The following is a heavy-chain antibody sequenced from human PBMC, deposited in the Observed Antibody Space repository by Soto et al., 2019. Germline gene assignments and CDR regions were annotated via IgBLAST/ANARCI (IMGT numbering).Heavy chain of an antibody. Sequence: GESLKISCKDSGYRFTSYWITWVRQKPGKGLEWMGRIDPSDSQTYYSPSFRGHVTISATKSITTVFLQWSSLRASDTAMYYCARQIYDSDTGPNFQYYFDSWGQGTPVTVSS. J-gene: IGHJ4*02. CDR2: IDPSDSQT. CDR1: GYRFTSYW. CDR3: ARQIYDSDTGPNFQYYFDS. V-gene: IGHV5-10-1*01. D-gene: IGHD3-22*01.